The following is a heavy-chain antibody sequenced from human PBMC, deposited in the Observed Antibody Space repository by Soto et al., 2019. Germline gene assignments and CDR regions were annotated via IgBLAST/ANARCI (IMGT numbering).Heavy chain of an antibody. CDR1: GDSMSSSNYH. D-gene: IGHD3-3*01. Sequence: QLQLQESGPGLVKPSETLSLTCTVSGDSMSSSNYHWGWIRQPPGKGLEWIGSIYYSGSTYYNPSLKSRVTISIDTSKNQFALKLTSVTAADTSVYYCARLGWVAVFGVARHFDYWGLGVLVTVSS. CDR2: IYYSGST. V-gene: IGHV4-39*01. J-gene: IGHJ4*02. CDR3: ARLGWVAVFGVARHFDY.